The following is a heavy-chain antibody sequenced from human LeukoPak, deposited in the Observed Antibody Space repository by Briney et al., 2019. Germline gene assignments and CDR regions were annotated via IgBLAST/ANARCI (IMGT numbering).Heavy chain of an antibody. V-gene: IGHV1-69*05. CDR2: IIPIFGTA. J-gene: IGHJ4*02. Sequence: SVKVSCKASGGTFSSYAISWVRQAPGQGLEWMGRIIPIFGTANYAQKFQGRVAITTDESTSTAYMELSSLRSEDTAVYYCARDRASTAMAYFDYWGQGTLVTVSS. CDR3: ARDRASTAMAYFDY. D-gene: IGHD5-18*01. CDR1: GGTFSSYA.